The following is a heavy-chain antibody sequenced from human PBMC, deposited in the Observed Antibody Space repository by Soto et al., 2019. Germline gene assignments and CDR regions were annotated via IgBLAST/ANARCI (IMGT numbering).Heavy chain of an antibody. Sequence: QLHLQESGPGLVKSSGTLSLTCTVSDGSISSTTYYWGWIRQPPGKGLEWIGNVYYTGTTDYNPSFKSLVTISVDTSKNQFSLKLRSVTAADTAMYYCARRSSWRGRGWFDPWGQGTLVTVSS. D-gene: IGHD6-13*01. CDR2: VYYTGTT. J-gene: IGHJ5*02. V-gene: IGHV4-39*01. CDR3: ARRSSWRGRGWFDP. CDR1: DGSISSTTYY.